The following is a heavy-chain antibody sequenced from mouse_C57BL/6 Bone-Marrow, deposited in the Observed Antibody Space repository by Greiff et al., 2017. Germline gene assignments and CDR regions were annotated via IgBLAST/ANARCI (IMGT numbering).Heavy chain of an antibody. Sequence: QVQLQQPGAELVKPGASVKLSCKASGYTFTSYWMHWVKQRPGQGLEWIGVIDPCDGGTNYNEKFKGKATLTVDTSSSTAYMQLSSLTSEYSAVYYCARNCYAWPFDYWGKGTLVTVSA. CDR1: GYTFTSYW. V-gene: IGHV1-59*01. D-gene: IGHD1-1*01. CDR2: IDPCDGGT. CDR3: ARNCYAWPFDY. J-gene: IGHJ3*01.